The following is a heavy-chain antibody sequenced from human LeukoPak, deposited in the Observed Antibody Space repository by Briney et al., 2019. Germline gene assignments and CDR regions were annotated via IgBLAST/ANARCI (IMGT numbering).Heavy chain of an antibody. J-gene: IGHJ4*02. CDR2: IYFTGST. D-gene: IGHD3-9*01. V-gene: IGHV4-31*03. CDR3: ARTGSDSDILTGIFAY. Sequence: PSQTLSLTCTVSGGYISSSGFYWSWIGQLPGQGLEWLVYIYFTGSTDYNPSLKRRVTISLDRSKNQFSLNLISVTAAATAVYYCARTGSDSDILTGIFAYWGQGTLVTVSS. CDR1: GGYISSSGFY.